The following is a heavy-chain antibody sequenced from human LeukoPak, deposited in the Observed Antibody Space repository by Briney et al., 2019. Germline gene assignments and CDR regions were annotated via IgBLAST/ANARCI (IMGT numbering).Heavy chain of an antibody. CDR1: GGTFSSYA. CDR2: IIPIFGTA. V-gene: IGHV1-69*13. CDR3: ARDRWENYYYYGMDV. D-gene: IGHD1-26*01. Sequence: SVKVSCKASGGTFSSYAISWVRQAPGQGLEWMGGIIPIFGTANYAQKFQGRVTITADESTSTAYMELRSLRSDDTAVYYCARDRWENYYYYGMDVWGQGTTVTVSS. J-gene: IGHJ6*02.